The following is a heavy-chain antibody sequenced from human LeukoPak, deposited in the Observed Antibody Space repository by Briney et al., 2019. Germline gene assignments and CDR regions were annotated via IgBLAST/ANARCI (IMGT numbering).Heavy chain of an antibody. D-gene: IGHD4-17*01. CDR3: ARGGTDYGDSDY. J-gene: IGHJ4*02. CDR1: GFTFSSYS. Sequence: GGSLRLSCAASGFTFSSYSMNWVRQAPGKGLEWVSSISTSNSYIYYTDSVKGRFTTSRDNAKNSLYLQMNSLRAEDTAVYYCARGGTDYGDSDYWGQGTLVTVSS. CDR2: ISTSNSYI. V-gene: IGHV3-21*01.